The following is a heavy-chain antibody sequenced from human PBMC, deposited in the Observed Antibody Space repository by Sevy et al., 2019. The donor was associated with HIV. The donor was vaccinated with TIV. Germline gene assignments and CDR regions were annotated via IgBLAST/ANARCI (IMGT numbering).Heavy chain of an antibody. Sequence: GGSLRLSCAASGFTSSNYAMSWVRQAPGKGLEWVSGISGSGATTKYAASVKGRFTISRDNSKNTLYLQMNSLRAEDTAVYYCAKDRTSGGVTPFDYWGQGALVTVSS. CDR1: GFTSSNYA. D-gene: IGHD3-16*01. CDR3: AKDRTSGGVTPFDY. CDR2: ISGSGATT. J-gene: IGHJ4*02. V-gene: IGHV3-23*01.